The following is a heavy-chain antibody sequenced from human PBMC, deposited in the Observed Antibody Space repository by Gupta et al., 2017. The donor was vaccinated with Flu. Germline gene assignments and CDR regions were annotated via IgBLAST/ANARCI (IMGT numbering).Heavy chain of an antibody. J-gene: IGHJ5*01. CDR2: ISSSGDNT. CDR3: ARDGYGDFASFWFES. D-gene: IGHD4-17*01. CDR1: GFTFSDHY. Sequence: QVQLVETGGGLVKPGGSLRLSCSTAGFTFSDHYMSWIRQAPGKGLEWVAYISSSGDNTWYRDSVRGRFTISRDNVNNSLYLEMSSLRAEDTAIYYCARDGYGDFASFWFESWGRGTLVTVSS. V-gene: IGHV3-11*01.